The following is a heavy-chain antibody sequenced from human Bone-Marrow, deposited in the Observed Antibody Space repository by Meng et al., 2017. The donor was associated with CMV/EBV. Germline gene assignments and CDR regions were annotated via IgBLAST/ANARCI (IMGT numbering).Heavy chain of an antibody. J-gene: IGHJ6*02. V-gene: IGHV3-21*01. Sequence: GESLKISCAASGFTFSSYWMHWVRQAPGKGLVWVSSISSSGSYIYYADSVKGRFTISRDNAKNSLYLQMNSLRAEDTAVYYCARGGYCSSTSCLNYYYGMDVWGQGTTVTVSS. CDR3: ARGGYCSSTSCLNYYYGMDV. CDR2: ISSSGSYI. D-gene: IGHD2-2*03. CDR1: GFTFSSYW.